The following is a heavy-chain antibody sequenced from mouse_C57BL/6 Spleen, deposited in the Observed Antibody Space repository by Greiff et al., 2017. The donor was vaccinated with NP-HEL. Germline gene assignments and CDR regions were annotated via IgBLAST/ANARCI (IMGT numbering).Heavy chain of an antibody. CDR1: GFTFSDYG. J-gene: IGHJ3*01. CDR2: ISSGSSTI. D-gene: IGHD3-2*02. Sequence: DVMLVESGGGLVKPGGSLKLSCAASGFTFSDYGMHWVRQAPEKGLEWVAYISSGSSTIYYADTVKGRFTISRDNAKNTLFLQMTSLRAEDTAMYYCARHQTAQATFAYWGQGTLVTVSA. CDR3: ARHQTAQATFAY. V-gene: IGHV5-17*01.